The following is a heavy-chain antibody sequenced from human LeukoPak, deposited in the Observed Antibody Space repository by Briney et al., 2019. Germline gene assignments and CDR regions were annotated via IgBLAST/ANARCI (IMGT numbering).Heavy chain of an antibody. J-gene: IGHJ6*02. Sequence: SVKVSCKASGGTFSSYAISWVRQAPGQGLEWMGRIIPILGIANYAQKFQGRVTITADKSTSTAYMELSSLRSEDTAVYYCARALYCSSTSCKNYYGMDVWGQGTTVTVSS. CDR2: IIPILGIA. D-gene: IGHD2-2*01. V-gene: IGHV1-69*04. CDR1: GGTFSSYA. CDR3: ARALYCSSTSCKNYYGMDV.